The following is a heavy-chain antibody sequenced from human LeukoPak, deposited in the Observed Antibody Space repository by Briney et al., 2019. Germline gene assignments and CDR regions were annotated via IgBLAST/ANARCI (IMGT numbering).Heavy chain of an antibody. V-gene: IGHV3-23*01. CDR3: APDLRGSASSLDD. Sequence: QSGGSLRLSCAASGFNFSTYAMSWVRQAPGKGLEWVSLISGSGASTYYPDSVKGRFTISRDNSKNTLSLQMNSLRAEDTAVYYCAPDLRGSASSLDDWGQGTLVTVSS. CDR1: GFNFSTYA. J-gene: IGHJ4*02. CDR2: ISGSGAST. D-gene: IGHD6-25*01.